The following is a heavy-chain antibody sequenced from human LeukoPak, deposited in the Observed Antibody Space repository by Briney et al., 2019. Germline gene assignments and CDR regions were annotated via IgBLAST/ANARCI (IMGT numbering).Heavy chain of an antibody. CDR2: IIPFFGTA. J-gene: IGHJ6*03. Sequence: SVKVPCKASGGTFSSFALSWVRQAPGQGLEWMGGIIPFFGTANYAQKFQGRVTIYSDASTSTDYMELSSLRSEDTAVYYCARDVRVKQQLTIRGSDYFYYMDVWGNGTTVIVSS. D-gene: IGHD6-13*01. V-gene: IGHV1-69*01. CDR3: ARDVRVKQQLTIRGSDYFYYMDV. CDR1: GGTFSSFA.